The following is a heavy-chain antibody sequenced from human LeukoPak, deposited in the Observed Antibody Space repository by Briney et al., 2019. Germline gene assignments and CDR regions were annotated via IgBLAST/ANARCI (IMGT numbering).Heavy chain of an antibody. D-gene: IGHD4-23*01. Sequence: GGSLRLSCAASGFTFSTYSMNWVSQAPGKRLEWLLYISSGANDIYYADSRRGRFTISRDNANNSLYLQMNSLRDEDTAVYYCARDPGGGFSAFDLWGQGTMVTVSS. CDR3: ARDPGGGFSAFDL. CDR1: GFTFSTYS. V-gene: IGHV3-48*02. J-gene: IGHJ3*01. CDR2: ISSGANDI.